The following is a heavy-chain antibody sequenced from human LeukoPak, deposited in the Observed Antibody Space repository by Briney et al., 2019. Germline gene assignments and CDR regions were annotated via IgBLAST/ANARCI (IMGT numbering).Heavy chain of an antibody. V-gene: IGHV1-46*01. D-gene: IGHD2-2*01. CDR2: INPTGGST. CDR1: GFTFTNYY. Sequence: GASVKVSCKASGFTFTNYYIHWVRQAPGQGLEWMGIINPTGGSTNFAQKFQGRVTMTRDTSTSTVYMELSSLRSEDTAVYYCARNKVPAAIDYWGQGTLVTVSS. CDR3: ARNKVPAAIDY. J-gene: IGHJ4*02.